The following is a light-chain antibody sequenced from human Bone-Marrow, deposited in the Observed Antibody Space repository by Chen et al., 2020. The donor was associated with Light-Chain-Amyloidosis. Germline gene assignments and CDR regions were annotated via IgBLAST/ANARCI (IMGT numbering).Light chain of an antibody. CDR3: LQSYTIPCT. CDR1: QTIRTY. V-gene: IGKV1-39*01. J-gene: IGKJ2*02. Sequence: DIRMTQSPSSLSASVGDRVTITCRASQTIRTYLNWYQQKPGKAPTHLIYGASSLQSGVPSRFSGSGSGTDFTLTINSLQPEDFATYYSLQSYTIPCTFGQGTKLEIK. CDR2: GAS.